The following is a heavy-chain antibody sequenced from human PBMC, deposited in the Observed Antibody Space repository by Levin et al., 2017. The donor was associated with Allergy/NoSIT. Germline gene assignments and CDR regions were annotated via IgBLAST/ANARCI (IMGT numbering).Heavy chain of an antibody. J-gene: IGHJ6*03. CDR2: INSEESDI. CDR1: GFTFNRYW. CDR3: ANNWNMDV. V-gene: IGHV3-74*03. Sequence: GESLKISGAASGFTFNRYWMHWVRQAPGKGLVWVSRINSEESDITYADSVKGRFTISRDNAKNTLYLKMNSLRGEDTAVYCCANNWNMDVWSNGNTVTVSS. D-gene: IGHD1-20*01.